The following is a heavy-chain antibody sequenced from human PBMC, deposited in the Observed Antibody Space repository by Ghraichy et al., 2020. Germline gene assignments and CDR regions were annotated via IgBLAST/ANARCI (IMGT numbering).Heavy chain of an antibody. J-gene: IGHJ6*02. D-gene: IGHD2/OR15-2a*01. Sequence: SETLSLTCAVYGGSFSGYYWSWIRQPPGKGLEWIGEINHSGSTNYNPSLKSRVTISVDTSKNQFSLKLSSVTAADTAVYYCARGSSMASSFYYYYSMDVWGQGTTVTDSS. CDR2: INHSGST. CDR1: GGSFSGYY. V-gene: IGHV4-34*01. CDR3: ARGSSMASSFYYYYSMDV.